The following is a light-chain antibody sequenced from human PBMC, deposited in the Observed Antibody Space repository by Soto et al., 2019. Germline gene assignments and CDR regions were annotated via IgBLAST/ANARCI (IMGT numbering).Light chain of an antibody. Sequence: QSALTQPPSASGSPGQSVIISCTGTSSDVGTYNYVSWYQQHPGKAPKLMIYEVSKRPSGVPDRFSGSKSGNTASLTVSGLQAEDEADYYCRSYAGSNKMIFGGGTQLTVL. CDR2: EVS. J-gene: IGLJ2*01. CDR3: RSYAGSNKMI. CDR1: SSDVGTYNY. V-gene: IGLV2-8*01.